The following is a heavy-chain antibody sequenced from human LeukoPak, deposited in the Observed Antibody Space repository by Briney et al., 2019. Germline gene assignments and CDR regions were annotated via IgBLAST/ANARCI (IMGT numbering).Heavy chain of an antibody. CDR3: ARLKVSLNTAHFDY. Sequence: PSETLSLTCAVYGGSFSGYYWSWIRQPPGKGLEWIGEINHSGSTNYNPSLKSRVTISVDTSKNQFSLKLSSVTAADTAVYYCARLKVSLNTAHFDYWGQGTLVTVSS. CDR2: INHSGST. CDR1: GGSFSGYY. D-gene: IGHD5-18*01. V-gene: IGHV4-34*01. J-gene: IGHJ4*02.